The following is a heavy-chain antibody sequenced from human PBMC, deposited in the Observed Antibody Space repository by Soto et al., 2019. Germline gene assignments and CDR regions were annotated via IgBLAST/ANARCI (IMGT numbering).Heavy chain of an antibody. V-gene: IGHV3-30-3*01. CDR1: GFTFSSYA. CDR3: ARVQAGLYYYYYYGMDV. Sequence: QVQLVESGGGVVQPGRSLRLSCAASGFTFSSYAMHWVPQAPGKGLEWVAVISYDGSNKYYADSVKGRFTISRDNSKNTLYLQMNSLRAEDTAVYYCARVQAGLYYYYYYGMDVW. CDR2: ISYDGSNK. J-gene: IGHJ6*01.